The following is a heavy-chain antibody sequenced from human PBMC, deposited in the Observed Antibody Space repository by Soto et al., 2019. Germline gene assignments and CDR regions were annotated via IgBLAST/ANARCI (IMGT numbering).Heavy chain of an antibody. J-gene: IGHJ6*02. CDR2: SLYRGST. V-gene: IGHV4-30-4*01. CDR3: AREPHIIYGMDL. CDR1: GGSISSADYF. Sequence: QVQLQESGPGLVKPLQTLSLTCTISGGSISSADYFLSWVRHPPGNVLEWIAYSLYRGSTYYNPSLKSRVTVSVDTSKNQFSLQRTCVTAAYTVVYCCAREPHIIYGMDLWGQGTTVTIAS.